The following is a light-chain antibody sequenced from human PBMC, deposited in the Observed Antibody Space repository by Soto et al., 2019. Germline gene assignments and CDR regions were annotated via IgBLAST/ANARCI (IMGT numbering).Light chain of an antibody. Sequence: QSVLTQPPSASGSPGQSVTISCTGTNNDIGGYTYVSWYQQLPGKAPKLMIYEVNKRPSGIPDRFSGSKSGNTASLTVSGLQPEDEADYYCCSYVDDSTFDVVFGGGTKLTVL. CDR3: CSYVDDSTFDVV. CDR2: EVN. V-gene: IGLV2-8*01. J-gene: IGLJ2*01. CDR1: NNDIGGYTY.